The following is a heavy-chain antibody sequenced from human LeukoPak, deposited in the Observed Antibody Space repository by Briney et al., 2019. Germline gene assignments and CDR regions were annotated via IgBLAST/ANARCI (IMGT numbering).Heavy chain of an antibody. CDR1: GGTFSSYA. J-gene: IGHJ1*01. CDR3: ARDFSGRGVIYFQH. V-gene: IGHV1-69*04. CDR2: IIPILGIA. D-gene: IGHD3-10*01. Sequence: ASVKVSCKASGGTFSSYAISWVRQAPGQGLEWMGRIIPILGIANYAQKFQGRVTITADKSTSTAYMELSSLRSEDTAVYYCARDFSGRGVIYFQHWGQGTLVTVSS.